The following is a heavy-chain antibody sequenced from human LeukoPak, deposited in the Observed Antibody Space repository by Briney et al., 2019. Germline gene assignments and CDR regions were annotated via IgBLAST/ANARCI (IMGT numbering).Heavy chain of an antibody. V-gene: IGHV4-39*07. Sequence: SETLSLTCSVSGGSISSSSYYWGWIRQAPGKGLEWIGSMYYSGSTYYNPSLKSRVTISVDTSKNQFSLKLSSVTAADTAVYYCARERAGNYFDYWGQGTLVTVSS. CDR3: ARERAGNYFDY. J-gene: IGHJ4*02. D-gene: IGHD1-14*01. CDR1: GGSISSSSYY. CDR2: MYYSGST.